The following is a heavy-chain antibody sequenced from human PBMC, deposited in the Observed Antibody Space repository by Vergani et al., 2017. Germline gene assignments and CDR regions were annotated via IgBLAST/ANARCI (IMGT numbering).Heavy chain of an antibody. J-gene: IGHJ5*02. CDR2: ISWSSNSI. Sequence: EVQLEESGGGLVLPGRSLRLSCVASGFTSAVYAMHWARQAPGKGLEGVSGISWSSNSICYADSVESRFTISRDNAKNSLYLQMNSLRAEDTALYYCAKDLGTSSGGGWFDPWGDGTLVTVSS. CDR3: AKDLGTSSGGGWFDP. CDR1: GFTSAVYA. V-gene: IGHV3-9*02. D-gene: IGHD6-6*01.